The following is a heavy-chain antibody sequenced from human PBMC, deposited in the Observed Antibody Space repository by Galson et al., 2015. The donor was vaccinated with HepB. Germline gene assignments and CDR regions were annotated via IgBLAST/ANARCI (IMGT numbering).Heavy chain of an antibody. V-gene: IGHV1-3*01. Sequence: SVKVSCKASGYAFSTYAMHWVRQAPGQRLEWMGWINAANGNTKYSQRFQGRVTFTRDTSASTISMELSSLRSEDTAVYYCARDRKAYQRFYTSYSFGMDDWGQGTTVTVS. CDR1: GYAFSTYA. D-gene: IGHD2-2*01. CDR2: INAANGNT. J-gene: IGHJ6*02. CDR3: ARDRKAYQRFYTSYSFGMDD.